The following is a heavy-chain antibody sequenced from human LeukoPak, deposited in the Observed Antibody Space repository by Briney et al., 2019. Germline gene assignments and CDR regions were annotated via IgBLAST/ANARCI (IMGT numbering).Heavy chain of an antibody. CDR2: ISGSGGST. Sequence: PGGSLRLSCAASGFTFSSYAMSWVRQAPGKGLEWDSAISGSGGSTYYADSVKGRFTISRDNSKNTLYPQMNSLRAEDTAVYYCAKDAWGHPAYYFDYWGQGTLVTVSS. CDR1: GFTFSSYA. J-gene: IGHJ4*02. D-gene: IGHD7-27*01. V-gene: IGHV3-23*01. CDR3: AKDAWGHPAYYFDY.